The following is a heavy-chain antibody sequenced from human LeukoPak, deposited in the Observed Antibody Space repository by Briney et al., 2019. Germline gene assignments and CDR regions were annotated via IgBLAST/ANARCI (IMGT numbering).Heavy chain of an antibody. CDR2: IKQDGSEK. J-gene: IGHJ4*02. D-gene: IGHD4-17*01. CDR3: ARAPMTTVSRFDY. Sequence: GGSLRLSCAASGFTFSSYWMTWVRQAPGKGLQWVANIKQDGSEKYYVDSVKGRFTISRGNAKNSMYLQMNSLRAEDTAVYYCARAPMTTVSRFDYWGQGTLVTVSS. CDR1: GFTFSSYW. V-gene: IGHV3-7*01.